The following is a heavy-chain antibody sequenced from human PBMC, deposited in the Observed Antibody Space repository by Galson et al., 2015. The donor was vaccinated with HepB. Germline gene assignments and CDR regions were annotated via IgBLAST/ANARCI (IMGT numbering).Heavy chain of an antibody. J-gene: IGHJ3*02. V-gene: IGHV1-3*01. CDR3: ARPEPYYYGSGSRGDAFDI. D-gene: IGHD3-10*01. CDR2: INAGNGNT. Sequence: SVKVSCKASGYTFTIYTMHCVRQAHGQRLEWMGWINAGNGNTKYSQKFQGRVTITRDTSASTAYMELSSLRSEDTAVYYCARPEPYYYGSGSRGDAFDIWGQGTMVTVSS. CDR1: GYTFTIYT.